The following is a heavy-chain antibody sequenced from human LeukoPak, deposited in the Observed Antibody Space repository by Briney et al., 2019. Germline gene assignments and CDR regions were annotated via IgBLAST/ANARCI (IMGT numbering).Heavy chain of an antibody. CDR3: ARLYCSSISCAPYFDY. Sequence: SETLSLTCTVSGGSISSYYWSWIRQPPGKGLEWIGYIYYSGSTNYNPSLKSRVTISVDTSKNQFSLKLSSVTAADTAVYYCARLYCSSISCAPYFDYWGQGTLVTVSS. CDR1: GGSISSYY. J-gene: IGHJ4*02. D-gene: IGHD2-2*01. CDR2: IYYSGST. V-gene: IGHV4-59*01.